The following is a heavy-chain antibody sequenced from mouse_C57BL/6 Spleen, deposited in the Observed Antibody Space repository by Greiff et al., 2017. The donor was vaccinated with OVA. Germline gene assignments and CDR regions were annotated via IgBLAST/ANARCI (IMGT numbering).Heavy chain of an antibody. D-gene: IGHD1-1*01. CDR2: IYPGSGNT. Sequence: QVQLKESGAELVRPGASVKLSCKASGYTFTDYYINWVKQRPGQGLEWIARIYPGSGNTYYNEKFKGKATLTAEKSSSTAYMQLSSLTSEDSAVYFCAKGWGSSDAMDYWGQGTSVTVSS. J-gene: IGHJ4*01. CDR3: AKGWGSSDAMDY. V-gene: IGHV1-76*01. CDR1: GYTFTDYY.